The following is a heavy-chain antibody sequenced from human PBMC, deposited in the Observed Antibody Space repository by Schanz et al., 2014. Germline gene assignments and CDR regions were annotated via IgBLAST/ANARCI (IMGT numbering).Heavy chain of an antibody. V-gene: IGHV3-66*01. Sequence: EVQLVESGGGLVQPGGSLRLSCAVSGFIVRSNYMTWVRQAPGKGLEWVSFVRPGGSTYYPDSVKGRFTISRDSSKNTLYLQMNSLRPEDTAIYYCAKNQYDDVDLSSFYFDFWGQGTLVTVSS. CDR2: VRPGGST. D-gene: IGHD3-10*02. CDR3: AKNQYDDVDLSSFYFDF. CDR1: GFIVRSNY. J-gene: IGHJ4*02.